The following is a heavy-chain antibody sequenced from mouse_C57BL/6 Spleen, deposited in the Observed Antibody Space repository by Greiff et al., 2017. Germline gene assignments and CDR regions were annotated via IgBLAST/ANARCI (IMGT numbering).Heavy chain of an antibody. Sequence: VQLQQSGAELVRPGASVKLSCTASGFNIKDDYMHWVKQRPEQGLEWIGWIDPENGDTESASKFQGKATITADTSSNTAYLQLSSLTSEDTAVYYCTTDYGSSSYYYAMDYWGQGTSVTVSS. D-gene: IGHD1-1*01. CDR1: GFNIKDDY. J-gene: IGHJ4*01. CDR3: TTDYGSSSYYYAMDY. CDR2: IDPENGDT. V-gene: IGHV14-4*01.